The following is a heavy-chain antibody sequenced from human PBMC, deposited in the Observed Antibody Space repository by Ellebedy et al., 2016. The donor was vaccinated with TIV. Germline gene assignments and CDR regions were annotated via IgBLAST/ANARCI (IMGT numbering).Heavy chain of an antibody. Sequence: PGGSLRLSCAASGFTFSSYDMNRVRQAPGKGLEWVSYISSSSSAIYYANSVKGRFTISRDNAKNSLYLQMNSLRDEDTAVYYCARYSSGRPYYYDSTGFDYWGQGTLVTVSS. CDR2: ISSSSSAI. CDR3: ARYSSGRPYYYDSTGFDY. J-gene: IGHJ4*02. CDR1: GFTFSSYD. D-gene: IGHD3-22*01. V-gene: IGHV3-48*02.